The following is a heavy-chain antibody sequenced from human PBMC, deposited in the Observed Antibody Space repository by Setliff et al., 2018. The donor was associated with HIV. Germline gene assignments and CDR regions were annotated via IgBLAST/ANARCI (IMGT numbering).Heavy chain of an antibody. V-gene: IGHV4-38-2*02. D-gene: IGHD2-21*02. J-gene: IGHJ4*02. CDR3: ARDLGHGGDSDY. Sequence: SETLSLTCSVSGYSISSGYIWGWIRQPPGKGLEWIGDIGHSGDINYNPSLKSRLTISRDTSKNQVSLKLSSVTATDTAVYYCARDLGHGGDSDYWGQGTLVTVSS. CDR1: GYSISSGYI. CDR2: IGHSGDI.